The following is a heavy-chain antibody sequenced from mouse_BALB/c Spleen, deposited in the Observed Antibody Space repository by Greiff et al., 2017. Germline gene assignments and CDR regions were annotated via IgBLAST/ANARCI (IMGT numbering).Heavy chain of an antibody. CDR2: IRSKSNNYAT. V-gene: IGHV10S3*01. CDR1: GFTFNTNA. Sequence: EAGGGLVQPKGSLKLSCAASGFTFNTNAMNWVRQAPGKGLEWVARIRSKSNNYATYYADSVKDRFTISRDDSQSMLYLQMNNLKTEDTAMYYCVRDRGDYGYDGFAYWGQGTLVTVSA. J-gene: IGHJ3*01. D-gene: IGHD2-2*01. CDR3: VRDRGDYGYDGFAY.